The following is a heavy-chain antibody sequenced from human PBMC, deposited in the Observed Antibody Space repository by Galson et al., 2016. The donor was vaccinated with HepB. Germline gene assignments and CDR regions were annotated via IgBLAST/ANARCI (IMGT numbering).Heavy chain of an antibody. CDR2: IKHDGSEK. CDR1: GFTFSGYW. V-gene: IGHV3-7*01. D-gene: IGHD6-6*01. CDR3: ARDRRVADRFYHDS. J-gene: IGHJ4*02. Sequence: SLRLSCAASGFTFSGYWMSWVRQAPGQGLEWVGHIKHDGSEKYSVDSVKGRFTISRDNAQNSLYLHMNSLRDEDTGVYYCARDRRVADRFYHDSWGQGTLVIVSS.